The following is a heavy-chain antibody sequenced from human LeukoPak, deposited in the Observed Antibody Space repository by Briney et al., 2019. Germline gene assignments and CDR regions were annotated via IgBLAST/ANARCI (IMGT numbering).Heavy chain of an antibody. CDR3: ARGAVPAAIYNWFGP. D-gene: IGHD2-2*01. V-gene: IGHV1-69*13. CDR2: IIPIFGTA. Sequence: GASVKVSCKASGGTFSSYAISWVRQAPGQGLEWMGGIIPIFGTANYAQKFQGRVTITADESTSTAYMELSSLRSEDTAVYYCARGAVPAAIYNWFGPWGQGTLVTVSS. J-gene: IGHJ5*02. CDR1: GGTFSSYA.